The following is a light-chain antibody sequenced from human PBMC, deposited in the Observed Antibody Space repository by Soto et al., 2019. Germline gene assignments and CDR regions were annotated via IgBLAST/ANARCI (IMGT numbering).Light chain of an antibody. CDR1: QSISSW. J-gene: IGKJ2*01. CDR3: QQYNSYWYT. Sequence: DIQMTQSPFTLSASVGDRVTITCRASQSISSWLAWYQQKPGKAPKLLIYKASSLESGVPSRFSGRGSGTEFTLTISSLQPDDFATYYCQQYNSYWYTFGQGTKLEIK. CDR2: KAS. V-gene: IGKV1-5*03.